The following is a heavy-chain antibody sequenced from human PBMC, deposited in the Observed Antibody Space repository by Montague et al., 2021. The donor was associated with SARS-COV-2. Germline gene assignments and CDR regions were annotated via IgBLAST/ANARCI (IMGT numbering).Heavy chain of an antibody. Sequence: SLRLSCAASGFTFISYEMNWVRQTPGKGLEWISHISSSGGTIYYADSVKGRFAISGDNSKNSLFLQMDSLRAEDTALYYCATTLSGWFAGWFAPWGQGALVTVSS. CDR2: ISSSGGTI. D-gene: IGHD6-19*01. CDR3: ATTLSGWFAGWFAP. CDR1: GFTFISYE. J-gene: IGHJ5*02. V-gene: IGHV3-48*03.